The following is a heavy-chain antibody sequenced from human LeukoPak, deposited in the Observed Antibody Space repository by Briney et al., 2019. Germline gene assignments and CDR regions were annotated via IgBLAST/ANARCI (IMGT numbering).Heavy chain of an antibody. V-gene: IGHV3-7*01. CDR2: IRQDGSSI. CDR3: ARAVDLADY. Sequence: GGSLRLSCAASGFTFSDHWMSWVRQAPGKGLEWVANIRQDGSSIFYADSVKSRFTISRDNAKNSVFLQMDNLTPDDTAVYYCARAVDLADYWGQGTLVTVSS. CDR1: GFTFSDHW. J-gene: IGHJ4*02.